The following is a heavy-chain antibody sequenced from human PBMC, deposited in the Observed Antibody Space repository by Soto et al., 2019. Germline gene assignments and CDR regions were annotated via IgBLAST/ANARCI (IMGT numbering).Heavy chain of an antibody. CDR3: GTCISCYTTALFES. J-gene: IGHJ4*02. Sequence: SETLSLTCTVSGASISSRDYYWSWVRQPPGKGLEWIGFIYYSGTTYYNPSLKSRITISSDTSKNQFSLELTSVTAADTAVYYCGTCISCYTTALFESWGQGTLVTVSS. V-gene: IGHV4-30-4*01. D-gene: IGHD2-2*02. CDR2: IYYSGTT. CDR1: GASISSRDYY.